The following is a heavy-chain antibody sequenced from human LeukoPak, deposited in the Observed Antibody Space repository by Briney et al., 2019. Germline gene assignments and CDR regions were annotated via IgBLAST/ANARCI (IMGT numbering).Heavy chain of an antibody. CDR3: ARVGYNYGDYYYYMDV. Sequence: SETLSFTCTGSGGSISSYYWSWIRQPPGKGLERIGYIYYSGSTNYDPSLKSRVTISVDTSKNQFSLKLSSGTAADTAVYYCARVGYNYGDYYYYMDVWGKGTTVTVSS. CDR2: IYYSGST. D-gene: IGHD5-18*01. CDR1: GGSISSYY. V-gene: IGHV4-59*01. J-gene: IGHJ6*03.